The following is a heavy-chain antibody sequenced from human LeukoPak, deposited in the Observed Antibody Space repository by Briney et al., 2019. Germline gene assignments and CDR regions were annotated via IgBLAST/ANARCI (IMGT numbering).Heavy chain of an antibody. Sequence: SETLSLTCTVSGGSINSYYWSWIRQAPGMGLEWIGYIYYSGSTNYNPSLKSRVTISVDTSKNQISLKVTSVTAADTAVYYCARERRWLQSPFFDYWGQGTLVTVSS. CDR3: ARERRWLQSPFFDY. V-gene: IGHV4-59*01. J-gene: IGHJ4*02. CDR1: GGSINSYY. D-gene: IGHD5-24*01. CDR2: IYYSGST.